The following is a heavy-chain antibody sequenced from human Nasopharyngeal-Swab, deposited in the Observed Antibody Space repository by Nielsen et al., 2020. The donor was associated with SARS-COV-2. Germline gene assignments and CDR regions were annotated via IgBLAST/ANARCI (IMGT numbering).Heavy chain of an antibody. CDR3: ARGLRGRTDFDY. D-gene: IGHD3/OR15-3a*01. J-gene: IGHJ4*02. Sequence: GESLKISCAASGFSFSDYYISWIRQAPGKGLEWVSYISTTGTTMYYADSVKGRFIISRDNAKNSLFLQMNSLRAEDTAVYYCARGLRGRTDFDYWGRGTLVTVSS. CDR2: ISTTGTTM. V-gene: IGHV3-11*01. CDR1: GFSFSDYY.